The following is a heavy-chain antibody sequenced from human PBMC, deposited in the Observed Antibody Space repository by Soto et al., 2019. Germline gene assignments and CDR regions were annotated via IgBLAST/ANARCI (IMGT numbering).Heavy chain of an antibody. J-gene: IGHJ4*02. CDR3: ARGGARLHGYFDS. CDR1: GGAISGDYY. V-gene: IGHV4-30-4*08. Sequence: SETLSLTCTVSGGAISGDYYWICIRQSPEKGLEWIGYIYYSGSSYSNPALQSRLSMSLETSKNQFSLKLRSVTAADTAVYYCARGGARLHGYFDSWGQGPLVTVSS. D-gene: IGHD3-16*01. CDR2: IYYSGSS.